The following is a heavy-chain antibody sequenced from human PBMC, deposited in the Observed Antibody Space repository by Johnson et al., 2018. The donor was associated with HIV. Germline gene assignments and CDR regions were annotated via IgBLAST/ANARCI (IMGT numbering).Heavy chain of an antibody. V-gene: IGHV3-30*04. J-gene: IGHJ3*02. D-gene: IGHD5-18*01. CDR2: MSYDGSNE. Sequence: QVQLVESGGGFVKPGGSLRLSCAASGFNFSNDAIHWVRQAPGKGLEWVAIMSYDGSNEYYADSVKGRFTISRDNSKNILYLQMNSLRAEDTATYYCARLPSGYNRDTFNIWGQGTMVTVSS. CDR1: GFNFSNDA. CDR3: ARLPSGYNRDTFNI.